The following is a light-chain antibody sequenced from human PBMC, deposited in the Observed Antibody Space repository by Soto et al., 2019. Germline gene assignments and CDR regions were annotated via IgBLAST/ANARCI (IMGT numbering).Light chain of an antibody. J-gene: IGKJ1*01. CDR3: QQYGSSPRT. CDR2: EAS. CDR1: QSVSNSY. Sequence: EIVLTQSPGTLSLSPGERATLSCRASQSVSNSYLAWYQQKPGQAPSLLIYEASSRAAGIPDRFSGSGSGTDFTLTIRRLEPEDFAVYYCQQYGSSPRTFGQGTKVEIK. V-gene: IGKV3-20*01.